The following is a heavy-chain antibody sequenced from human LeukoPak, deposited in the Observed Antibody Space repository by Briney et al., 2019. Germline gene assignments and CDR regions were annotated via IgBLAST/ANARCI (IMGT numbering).Heavy chain of an antibody. V-gene: IGHV3-23*01. J-gene: IGHJ5*02. CDR1: GFTFSSYA. CDR3: AKIAGYSSSWYKGWFDP. CDR2: ISGSGGST. D-gene: IGHD6-13*01. Sequence: GGSLRLSCAASGFTFSSYAMSWVRQAPGKGLEWVSAISGSGGSTYYADSVKGRFTISRDNSKNTLYLQMNSLRAEDTAVYYCAKIAGYSSSWYKGWFDPWGQGTLVTVSS.